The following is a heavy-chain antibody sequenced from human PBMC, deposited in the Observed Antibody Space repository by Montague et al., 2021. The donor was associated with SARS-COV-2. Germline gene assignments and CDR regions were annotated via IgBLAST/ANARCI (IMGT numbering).Heavy chain of an antibody. CDR3: ARVGTLVRGVFISDAMDV. J-gene: IGHJ6*02. CDR2: IYSSGST. D-gene: IGHD3-10*01. Sequence: SETLSLTCTVSGGSISSYYWSWIRQPAGKGLEWIGRIYSSGSTXXXPSXXXRVTMSVDPSKSQFSLKLTSGTAADTAVYYCARVGTLVRGVFISDAMDVWGRGTTVTVSS. V-gene: IGHV4-4*07. CDR1: GGSISSYY.